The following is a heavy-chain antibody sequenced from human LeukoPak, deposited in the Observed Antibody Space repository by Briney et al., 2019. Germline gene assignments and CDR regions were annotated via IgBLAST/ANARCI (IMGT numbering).Heavy chain of an antibody. V-gene: IGHV1-2*02. D-gene: IGHD4-17*01. J-gene: IGHJ4*02. CDR1: GYTFTGYY. CDR3: ARDRSRYGDYADDFDY. Sequence: ASVKVSCKASGYTFTGYYMHWVRQAPGQGLEWMGWINPNSGGTNYAQKFQGRVTMTRDTSISTAYMELSRLRSDDTAVYYCARDRSRYGDYADDFDYWGQGTLVTVSS. CDR2: INPNSGGT.